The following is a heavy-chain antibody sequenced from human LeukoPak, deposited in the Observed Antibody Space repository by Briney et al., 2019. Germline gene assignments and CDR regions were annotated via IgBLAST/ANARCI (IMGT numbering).Heavy chain of an antibody. D-gene: IGHD5-18*01. CDR2: IYYSGST. CDR1: GGSITSYY. CDR3: ARLQSGYSYGLIDY. V-gene: IGHV4-59*05. Sequence: SETLSLTCTVSGGSITSYYWSWIRQSAGKGLEWIGSIYYSGSTYYNPSLKSRVTISVDTSKNQFSLKLSSVTAADTAVYYCARLQSGYSYGLIDYWGQGTLVTVSS. J-gene: IGHJ4*02.